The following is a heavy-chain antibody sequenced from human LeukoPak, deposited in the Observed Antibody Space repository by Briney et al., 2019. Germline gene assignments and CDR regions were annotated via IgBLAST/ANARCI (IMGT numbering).Heavy chain of an antibody. V-gene: IGHV4-4*09. Sequence: SETLSLTCTVSGGSISSYYWSWIRQPPGKGLEWIGYIYTSGSTNYNPSLKSRVTISVDTSKNQFSLKLSSVTAADTAVYYCARGSVDTAVVTGAFDIWGQGTMVTVSS. CDR3: ARGSVDTAVVTGAFDI. CDR1: GGSISSYY. CDR2: IYTSGST. J-gene: IGHJ3*02. D-gene: IGHD5-18*01.